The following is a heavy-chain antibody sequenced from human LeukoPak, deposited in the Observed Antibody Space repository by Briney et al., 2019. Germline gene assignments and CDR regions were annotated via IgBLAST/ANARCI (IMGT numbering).Heavy chain of an antibody. CDR3: ARAGNNWSFDY. D-gene: IGHD1-1*01. Sequence: TSETLSLTCTVSGGSISSSYWSWIRQPPGKGLEWIGYIYYRGNTNYNPSLKSRVTMAVDTSKNQFSLKVSSVTAADTAVYYCARAGNNWSFDYWGQGTLVTVSS. CDR2: IYYRGNT. CDR1: GGSISSSY. V-gene: IGHV4-59*01. J-gene: IGHJ4*02.